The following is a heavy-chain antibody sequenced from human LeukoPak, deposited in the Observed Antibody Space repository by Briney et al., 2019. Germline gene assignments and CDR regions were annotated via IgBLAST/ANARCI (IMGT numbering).Heavy chain of an antibody. V-gene: IGHV3-30*03. Sequence: GGSLRLSCAASGFTFSSYSMNWVRQAPGKGLEWVAVISYDGSNKYYADSVKGRFTISRDNSKNTLYLQMNSLRAEDTAVYYCARAGLNEATVTTHYFDYWGQGTLVTVSS. D-gene: IGHD4-11*01. CDR1: GFTFSSYS. J-gene: IGHJ4*02. CDR3: ARAGLNEATVTTHYFDY. CDR2: ISYDGSNK.